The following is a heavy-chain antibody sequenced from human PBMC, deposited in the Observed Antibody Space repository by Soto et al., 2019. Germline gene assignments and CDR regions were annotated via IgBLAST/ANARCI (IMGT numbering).Heavy chain of an antibody. J-gene: IGHJ4*02. D-gene: IGHD2-2*01. Sequence: SETLSLTCAVYGGSFSGYYWSWIRQPPGKGLEWVGEINHSGSTNYNPSLKSRVTISVDTSKNQFYLKLRLVTAADTAVYYCARAYCSSTSCYFDYWGQGTLVTVSS. CDR3: ARAYCSSTSCYFDY. CDR1: GGSFSGYY. V-gene: IGHV4-34*01. CDR2: INHSGST.